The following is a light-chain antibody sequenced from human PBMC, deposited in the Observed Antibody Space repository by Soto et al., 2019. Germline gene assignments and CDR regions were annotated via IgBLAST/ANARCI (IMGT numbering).Light chain of an antibody. CDR1: QSVLYSSHNKNY. J-gene: IGKJ4*01. CDR2: WAS. V-gene: IGKV4-1*01. Sequence: DIVMTQSPDSLAVSLGERATINCKSSQSVLYSSHNKNYLAWYQQKPGQPPKLLIYWASTRESGVPDRFSGRVSGTEFTLTISRLQAEDVAVYYCQQYYSTPTFGGGTKVEIK. CDR3: QQYYSTPT.